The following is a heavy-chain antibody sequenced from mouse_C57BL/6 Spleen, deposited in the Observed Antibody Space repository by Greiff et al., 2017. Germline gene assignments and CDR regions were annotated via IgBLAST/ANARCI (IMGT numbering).Heavy chain of an antibody. CDR3: ARTHYDYDGAYWYFDV. V-gene: IGHV1-18*01. Sequence: EVQLQQSGPELVKPGASVKIPCKASGYTFTDYNMDWVKQSHGKSLEWIGDINPNNGGTIYNQKFKGKATLTVDKSSSTAYMELRSLTSEATAVYYCARTHYDYDGAYWYFDVWGTGTTVTVSS. CDR1: GYTFTDYN. D-gene: IGHD2-4*01. J-gene: IGHJ1*03. CDR2: INPNNGGT.